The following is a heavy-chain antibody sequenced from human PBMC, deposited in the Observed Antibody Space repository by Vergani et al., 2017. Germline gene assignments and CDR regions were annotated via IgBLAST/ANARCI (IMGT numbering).Heavy chain of an antibody. D-gene: IGHD1-1*01. V-gene: IGHV3-48*03. CDR2: ISSSGSTI. CDR1: GFTFSSYE. J-gene: IGHJ6*02. CDR3: ARDLGRGLEPPYYYYGMDV. Sequence: EVQLVESGGGLVQPGGSLRLSCAASGFTFSSYEMNWVRQAPGKGLEWVSYISSSGSTIYYADSVKGRFTISRDNAKNSLYLQMNSLRAEDTAVYYCARDLGRGLEPPYYYYGMDVWGQGTTVTVSS.